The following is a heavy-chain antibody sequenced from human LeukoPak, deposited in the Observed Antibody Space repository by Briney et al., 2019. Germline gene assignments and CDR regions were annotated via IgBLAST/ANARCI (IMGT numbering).Heavy chain of an antibody. J-gene: IGHJ4*02. D-gene: IGHD3-9*01. Sequence: GASVKVSCKASGYTFTSYGISWVRQAPGQGLEWVGWISAFNGNTNYAQKLQGRDTLTTETSTSKAYMEVRSLRSDDTAVYYCARVNNYDILSSFDYWGQGTLVTASS. CDR2: ISAFNGNT. V-gene: IGHV1-18*01. CDR1: GYTFTSYG. CDR3: ARVNNYDILSSFDY.